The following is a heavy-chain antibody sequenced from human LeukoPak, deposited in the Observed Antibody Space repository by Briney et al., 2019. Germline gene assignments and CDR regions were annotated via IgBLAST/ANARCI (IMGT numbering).Heavy chain of an antibody. CDR1: GFTFSGSA. V-gene: IGHV3-73*01. CDR3: TRYAETYCSGGSCYPRAFDI. Sequence: PGGSLRLSCAASGFTFSGSAMHWVRQASGKGLEWVGRIRSKANSYATAYAASVKGRFTISRDDSKNTAYLQMNSLKTEDTAVYYCTRYAETYCSGGSCYPRAFDIWGQGQWSPSLQ. J-gene: IGHJ3*02. D-gene: IGHD2-15*01. CDR2: IRSKANSYAT.